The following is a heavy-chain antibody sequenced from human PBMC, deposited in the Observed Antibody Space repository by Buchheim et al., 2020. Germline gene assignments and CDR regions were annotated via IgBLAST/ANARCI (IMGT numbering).Heavy chain of an antibody. CDR1: GGSITSNY. CDR2: IHHSGDT. CDR3: ARHLPGPYDY. V-gene: IGHV4-59*12. J-gene: IGHJ4*02. Sequence: QVHLQESGPGLVKPLETLSLTCTVSGGSITSNYWSWVRQPPGKTLEWIGYIHHSGDTSYNPSLNSRVTMSLDTSKNQFSLHLRSLTAADTAVYYCARHLPGPYDYWGQGIL.